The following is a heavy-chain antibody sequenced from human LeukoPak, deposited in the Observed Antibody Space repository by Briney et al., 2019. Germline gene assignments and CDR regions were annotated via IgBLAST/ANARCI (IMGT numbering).Heavy chain of an antibody. Sequence: SETLSLTCTVSGGSISSYYWSWIRQPPGKGLEWIGSIYHSGSTYYNPSLKSRVTMSVDTSKNQFSLKLSSVTAADTAVYYCAKDGPFDIWGQGTMVAVSS. D-gene: IGHD5-24*01. J-gene: IGHJ3*02. CDR1: GGSISSYY. CDR2: IYHSGST. CDR3: AKDGPFDI. V-gene: IGHV4-59*04.